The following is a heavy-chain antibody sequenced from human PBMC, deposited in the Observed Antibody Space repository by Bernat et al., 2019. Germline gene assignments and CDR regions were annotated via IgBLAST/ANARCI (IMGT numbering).Heavy chain of an antibody. CDR2: ISYDGSNK. J-gene: IGHJ6*02. V-gene: IGHV3-30*18. CDR3: AKDHDYGDYPPPRYGMDV. D-gene: IGHD4-17*01. CDR1: GSTFSSYG. Sequence: QVQLVESGGGVVQPGRSLRLSCAASGSTFSSYGWHWVRQAPGKGLEWVAVISYDGSNKYYADSVKGRFTISRDNSKNTLYLQMNSLRAEDTAVYYCAKDHDYGDYPPPRYGMDVWGQGTTVTVSS.